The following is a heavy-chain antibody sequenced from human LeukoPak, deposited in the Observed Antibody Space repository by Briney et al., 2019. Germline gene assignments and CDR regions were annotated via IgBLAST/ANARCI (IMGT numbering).Heavy chain of an antibody. CDR3: AKVGLSGYGGYWYFDL. CDR1: GFTFSSYA. CDR2: ISGSGGST. D-gene: IGHD5-12*01. V-gene: IGHV3-23*01. Sequence: GGSLRLFCAASGFTFSSYAMSWVRQAPGKGLEWVSAISGSGGSTYYADSVKGRFTISRDNSKNTLYLQMNSLRAEDTAVYYCAKVGLSGYGGYWYFDLWGRGTLVTVSS. J-gene: IGHJ2*01.